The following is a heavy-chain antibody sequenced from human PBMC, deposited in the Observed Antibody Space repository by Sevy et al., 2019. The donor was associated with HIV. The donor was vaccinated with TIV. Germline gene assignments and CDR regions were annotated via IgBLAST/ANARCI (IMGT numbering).Heavy chain of an antibody. CDR3: ARAEQVTMLVVFGGLYFDS. CDR2: IKQDESEK. D-gene: IGHD3-22*01. CDR1: GFTFDDYA. V-gene: IGHV3-7*01. J-gene: IGHJ4*02. Sequence: GGSLRLSCAASGFTFDDYAMTWVRQAPGKGLEWVANIKQDESEKYYVDSVKGRFTISRDNAKNSLYLQMNSLRADDTAVYYCARAEQVTMLVVFGGLYFDSWGQGTLVTVSS.